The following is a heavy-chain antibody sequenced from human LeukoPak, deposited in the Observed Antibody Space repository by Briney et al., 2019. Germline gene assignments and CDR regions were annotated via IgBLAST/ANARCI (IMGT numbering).Heavy chain of an antibody. CDR2: ISGSGGST. D-gene: IGHD6-13*01. V-gene: IGHV3-23*01. Sequence: PGGSLRLSCAASGFTFSSYAMSWVRQAPGKGLEWVSAISGSGGSTYYADSVKGRFTISRDNSKNTLYLQMNSPRAEDTAVYYCAKDKSLYSSSLPYMDVWGKGTTVTVSS. CDR3: AKDKSLYSSSLPYMDV. CDR1: GFTFSSYA. J-gene: IGHJ6*03.